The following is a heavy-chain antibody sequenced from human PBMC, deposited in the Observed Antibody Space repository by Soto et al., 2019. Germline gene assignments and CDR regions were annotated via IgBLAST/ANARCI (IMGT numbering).Heavy chain of an antibody. Sequence: ADTLSLTSTVSGGSLSSSSYYWGWIRQPPGKGLEWIGSIYYTGSTYYNPSLKSRVTISVDTSKNQFSLILTSLTAADTAVYYCARQPDRAPTVVRFWGQGTLVTVSS. CDR2: IYYTGST. V-gene: IGHV4-39*01. J-gene: IGHJ4*02. D-gene: IGHD4-17*01. CDR3: ARQPDRAPTVVRF. CDR1: GGSLSSSSYY.